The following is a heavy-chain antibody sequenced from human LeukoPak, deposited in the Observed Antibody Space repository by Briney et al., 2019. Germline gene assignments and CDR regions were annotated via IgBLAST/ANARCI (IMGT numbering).Heavy chain of an antibody. CDR2: INPSGGST. D-gene: IGHD6-13*01. CDR3: ARDMQQLDPEDY. V-gene: IGHV1-46*01. CDR1: GYTFTGYY. Sequence: ASVKVSCKASGYTFTGYYMHWVRQAPGQGLEWMGIINPSGGSTSYAQKFQGRVTMTRDTSTSTVYMELSSLRSEDTAVYYCARDMQQLDPEDYWGQGTLVTVSS. J-gene: IGHJ4*02.